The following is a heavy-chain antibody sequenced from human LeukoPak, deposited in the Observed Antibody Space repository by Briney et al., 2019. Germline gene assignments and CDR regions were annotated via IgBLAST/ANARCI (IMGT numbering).Heavy chain of an antibody. Sequence: SETLSLTCTVSGYSISSGYYWGWIRQPPGKGLEWIGSIYYSGSTYYNPSLKSRVTISVDTSKNQFSLKLSSVTAADTAVYYCARHPGRSSSSHYYYYYMDVWGKGTTVTVSS. J-gene: IGHJ6*03. V-gene: IGHV4-38-2*02. CDR2: IYYSGST. CDR3: ARHPGRSSSSHYYYYYMDV. CDR1: GYSISSGYY. D-gene: IGHD6-6*01.